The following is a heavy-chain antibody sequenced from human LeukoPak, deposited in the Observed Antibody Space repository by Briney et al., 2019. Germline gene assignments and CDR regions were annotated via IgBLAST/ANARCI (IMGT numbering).Heavy chain of an antibody. CDR1: GDSISSYF. Sequence: PSETLSLTCTVSGDSISSYFWSWIRQPPGRGLEWIAYIHNSGSTNYNTSLKSRVTISVDTSNNQCSLKPNSVTAADTAGYYFARHELQLWHFVDWGQGTLVTDSP. J-gene: IGHJ4*02. CDR3: ARHELQLWHFVD. V-gene: IGHV4-59*08. D-gene: IGHD5-18*01. CDR2: IHNSGST.